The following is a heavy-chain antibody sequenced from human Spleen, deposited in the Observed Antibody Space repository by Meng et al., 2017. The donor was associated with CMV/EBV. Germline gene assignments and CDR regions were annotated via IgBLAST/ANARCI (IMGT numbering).Heavy chain of an antibody. J-gene: IGHJ4*02. CDR2: INQDGGDI. V-gene: IGHV3-7*04. Sequence: GGSLRLSCAASGFTFSNYWMTWVRQAPGMGLEWVANINQDGGDIYYVDSLKGRFSISRDNAKNSLYLHMNSLRAEDTAMYYCVRGGYAELEYWGQGTLVTVSS. CDR1: GFTFSNYW. D-gene: IGHD2-2*01. CDR3: VRGGYAELEY.